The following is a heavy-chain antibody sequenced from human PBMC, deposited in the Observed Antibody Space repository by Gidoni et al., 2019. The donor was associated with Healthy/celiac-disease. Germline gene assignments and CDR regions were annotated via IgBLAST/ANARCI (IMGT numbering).Heavy chain of an antibody. CDR1: AVTFSSYS. D-gene: IGHD5-18*01. CDR3: ARHLGFNSFYY. V-gene: IGHV3-21*01. Sequence: EGQLVESGGGLIKPGGSLRLSCAHSAVTFSSYSMNWGRQAPGKGLECVSSITSSCSFIYYAASVKGRFTISSDTANNPLYLQINRLSAEDTAVYYCARHLGFNSFYYWGQGTLVTVSS. CDR2: ITSSCSFI. J-gene: IGHJ4*02.